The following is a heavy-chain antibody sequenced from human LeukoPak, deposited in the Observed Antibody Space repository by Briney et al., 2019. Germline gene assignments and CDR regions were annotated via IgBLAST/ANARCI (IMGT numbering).Heavy chain of an antibody. D-gene: IGHD5-18*01. CDR2: IYYSGST. J-gene: IGHJ5*02. CDR1: GGSISSYY. CDR3: VRGAAMVYT. Sequence: SETLSLTCTVSGGSISSYYWSWIRQPPGKGLEWIGYIYYSGSTNYNPSLKSRVTISVDTSKNQFSLKLSSVTAADTAVYYCVRGAAMVYTWGQGTLVTVSS. V-gene: IGHV4-59*01.